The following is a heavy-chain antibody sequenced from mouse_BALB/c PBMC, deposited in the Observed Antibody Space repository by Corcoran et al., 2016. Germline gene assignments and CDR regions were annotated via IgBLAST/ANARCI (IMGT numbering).Heavy chain of an antibody. V-gene: IGHV1-18*01. Sequence: EVLLQQSGPELVKPGASVKIPCKASGYTFTDYNMDWVKQSHGKSLEWIGDINPNNGGTIYNQKFKGKATLTVDKSSSTAYMELRSLTSEDTAVYYCARRPEHWYFDVWGAGTTVTVSS. CDR3: ARRPEHWYFDV. CDR1: GYTFTDYN. CDR2: INPNNGGT. J-gene: IGHJ1*01.